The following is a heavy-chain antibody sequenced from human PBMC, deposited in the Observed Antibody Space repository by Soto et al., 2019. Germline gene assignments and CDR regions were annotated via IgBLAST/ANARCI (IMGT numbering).Heavy chain of an antibody. Sequence: QLQLQESGPGLVKPSETLSLTCTVSGGSISSSSYYWGWIRQPPGKGLEWIGSIYYSGSTYYNPSLKSRVTISVDTSKNQFSLRLSSVTAADTAVYYCATLWFGEGNYWGQGTLVTVSS. D-gene: IGHD3-10*01. V-gene: IGHV4-39*01. CDR2: IYYSGST. CDR1: GGSISSSSYY. CDR3: ATLWFGEGNY. J-gene: IGHJ4*02.